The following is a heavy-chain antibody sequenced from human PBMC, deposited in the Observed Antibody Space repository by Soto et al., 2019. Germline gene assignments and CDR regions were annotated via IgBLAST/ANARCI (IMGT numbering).Heavy chain of an antibody. CDR3: ARDPMTGFGELLDYYYYYGMDV. Sequence: RRLSCAASGFTFSSYWMHWVRQAPGKGLVWVSRINSDGSSTSYADSVKGRFTISRDNAKNALYLQMNSLRAEDTAVYYCARDPMTGFGELLDYYYYYGMDVWGQGTTVTVSS. V-gene: IGHV3-74*01. J-gene: IGHJ6*02. D-gene: IGHD3-10*01. CDR2: INSDGSST. CDR1: GFTFSSYW.